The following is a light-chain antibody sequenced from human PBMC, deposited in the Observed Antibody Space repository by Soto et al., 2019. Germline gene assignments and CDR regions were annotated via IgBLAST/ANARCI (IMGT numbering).Light chain of an antibody. CDR2: GAS. J-gene: IGKJ2*01. V-gene: IGKV3-15*01. Sequence: EIVMTQSPATLSVSPGERATLSYRASQSVSSNLAWYQQKPGQAPRLLIYGASTRATDIPARFSGSGSGTEFTLTISSLQSEDFAVYYCQQYNNWPRTFGQGTKLEIK. CDR1: QSVSSN. CDR3: QQYNNWPRT.